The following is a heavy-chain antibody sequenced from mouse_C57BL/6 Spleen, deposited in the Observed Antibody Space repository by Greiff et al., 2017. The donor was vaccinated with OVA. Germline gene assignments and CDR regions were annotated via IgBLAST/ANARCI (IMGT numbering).Heavy chain of an antibody. Sequence: QVQLQQSGPELVKPGASVKISCKASGYAFSSSWMNWVKRRPGKGLEWIGRIYPGDGDTNYNGKFKGKATLTADKSSSTAYMQLSSLTSEDSAVYFCARWDYYGSSYFDYWGQGTTLTVSS. D-gene: IGHD1-1*01. CDR3: ARWDYYGSSYFDY. CDR2: IYPGDGDT. V-gene: IGHV1-82*01. CDR1: GYAFSSSW. J-gene: IGHJ2*01.